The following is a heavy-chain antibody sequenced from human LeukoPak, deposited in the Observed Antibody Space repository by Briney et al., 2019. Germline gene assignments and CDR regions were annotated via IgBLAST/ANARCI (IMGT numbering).Heavy chain of an antibody. Sequence: TSETLSLTCTVSGGSISSSSYYWGWIRQPPGKGLEWIGSIYYSGSTYYNPSLKSRVTISVDTSKNQFSLKLSSVTAADTAVYYCARDFRGYSGYDLGYWGQGTLVTVSS. D-gene: IGHD5-12*01. CDR2: IYYSGST. CDR1: GGSISSSSYY. CDR3: ARDFRGYSGYDLGY. V-gene: IGHV4-39*07. J-gene: IGHJ4*02.